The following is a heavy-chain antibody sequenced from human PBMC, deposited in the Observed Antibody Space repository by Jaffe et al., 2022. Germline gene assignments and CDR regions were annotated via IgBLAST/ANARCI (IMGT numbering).Heavy chain of an antibody. V-gene: IGHV3-66*02. CDR2: IYSGGST. Sequence: EVQLVESGGGLVQPGGSLRLSCAASGFTVSSNYMSWVRQAPGKGLEWVSVIYSGGSTYYADSVKGRFTISRDNSKNTLYLQMNSLRAEDTAVYYCARVSVVKYYFDYWGQGTLVTVSS. D-gene: IGHD3-22*01. CDR1: GFTVSSNY. J-gene: IGHJ4*02. CDR3: ARVSVVKYYFDY.